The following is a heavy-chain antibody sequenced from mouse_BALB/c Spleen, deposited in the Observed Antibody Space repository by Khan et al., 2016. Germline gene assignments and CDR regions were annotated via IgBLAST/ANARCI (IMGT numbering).Heavy chain of an antibody. CDR2: IWAGGST. V-gene: IGHV2-9*02. D-gene: IGHD2-4*01. CDR3: ARDDQDYDAWFAS. J-gene: IGHJ3*01. Sequence: VQLQVSGPGLVAPSQSLSITCTVSEFSLTTSGVHWIRQPPGKGLDWLGVIWAGGSTDYNSALMSRLTITKDNSQNQVFLKMNSLQTDDTALYYCARDDQDYDAWFASWGQGTLVTVSA. CDR1: EFSLTTSG.